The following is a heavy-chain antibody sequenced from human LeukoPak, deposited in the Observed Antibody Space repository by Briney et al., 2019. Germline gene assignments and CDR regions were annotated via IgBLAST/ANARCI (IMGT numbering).Heavy chain of an antibody. D-gene: IGHD7-27*01. J-gene: IGHJ6*02. CDR3: ARDHWGIVENGYDYFDYDMDV. CDR1: GGSFTTCG. CDR2: VIPIYGTP. Sequence: SSVKVSCKASGGSFTTCGFSWVRQAPGQGLEWMGGVIPIYGTPSYAQKVQGRVTITTDESTSTAYMELSSLRSEDTAVYYCARDHWGIVENGYDYFDYDMDVWGQGTTVTVSS. V-gene: IGHV1-69*05.